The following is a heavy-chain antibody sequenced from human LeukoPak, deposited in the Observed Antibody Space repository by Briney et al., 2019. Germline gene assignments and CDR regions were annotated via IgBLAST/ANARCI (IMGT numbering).Heavy chain of an antibody. D-gene: IGHD6-19*01. CDR2: IYYSGST. CDR1: GGSISRYY. V-gene: IGHV4-59*01. Sequence: SETLSLTCTVPGGSISRYYWSWIRQPPGKGLGWIGYIYYSGSTNYKPSLKSRVTISVDTSKNQFSLKLSSVTAADTAVYYCARGRLLYSSGWPFDYWGQGTLVTVSS. CDR3: ARGRLLYSSGWPFDY. J-gene: IGHJ4*02.